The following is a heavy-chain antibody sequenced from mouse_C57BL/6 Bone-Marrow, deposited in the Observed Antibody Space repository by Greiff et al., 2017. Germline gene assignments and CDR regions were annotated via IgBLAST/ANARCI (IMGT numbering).Heavy chain of an antibody. CDR1: GYTFTSYW. V-gene: IGHV1-55*01. Sequence: QVHVKQPGAELVKPGASVKMSCKASGYTFTSYWITWVKQRPGQGLEWIGDIYPGSGSTNYNEKFKSKATLTVDTSSSTAYMQLSSLTSEDAAVYYCARAPLYWCLDVWGTGTTVTVSS. J-gene: IGHJ1*03. CDR2: IYPGSGST. CDR3: ARAPLYWCLDV.